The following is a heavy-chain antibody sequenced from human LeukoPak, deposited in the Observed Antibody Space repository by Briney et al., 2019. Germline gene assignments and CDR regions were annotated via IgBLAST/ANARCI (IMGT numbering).Heavy chain of an antibody. CDR2: IIPIFGTA. Sequence: SVKVSCKASGGTFSSYAISWVRQAPGQGLEWMGGIIPIFGTANYAQKFQGRVTITADESTSTDYMELSSLRSEDTAVYYCARGRIAVAAPLDYWGQGTLVTVSS. CDR3: ARGRIAVAAPLDY. J-gene: IGHJ4*02. D-gene: IGHD6-19*01. V-gene: IGHV1-69*13. CDR1: GGTFSSYA.